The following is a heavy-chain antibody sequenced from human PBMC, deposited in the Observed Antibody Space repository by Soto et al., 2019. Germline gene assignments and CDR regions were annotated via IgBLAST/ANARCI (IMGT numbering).Heavy chain of an antibody. Sequence: SETLSLTCTVSGASVNSNIYYWGWIRQPPGKGLEWIGYIYYSGSTNYNPSLKSRVTISVDTSKNQFSLKLSSVTAADTAVYYCARGYCITTSCYDWFDPWGQGTLVTVSS. J-gene: IGHJ5*02. CDR2: IYYSGST. CDR1: GASVNSNIYY. CDR3: ARGYCITTSCYDWFDP. D-gene: IGHD2-2*01. V-gene: IGHV4-61*01.